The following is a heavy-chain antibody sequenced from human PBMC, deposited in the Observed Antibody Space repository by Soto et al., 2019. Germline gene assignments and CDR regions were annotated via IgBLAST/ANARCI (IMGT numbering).Heavy chain of an antibody. V-gene: IGHV1-8*01. CDR1: GYTFTSYD. J-gene: IGHJ3*02. CDR2: MNPNSDNT. CDR3: ASAREYDAFDI. Sequence: QVQLVQSGAEVKKPGASVKVSCKASGYTFTSYDINWVRQATVQGLEWMGWMNPNSDNTGYAQKFQGRVTMTRNTSISTAYIELSSLGSEDTAVYYCASAREYDAFDIWGQGTMVTVSS.